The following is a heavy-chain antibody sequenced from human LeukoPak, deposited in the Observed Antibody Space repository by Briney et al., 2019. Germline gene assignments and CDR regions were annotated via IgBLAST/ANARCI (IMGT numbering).Heavy chain of an antibody. Sequence: GGSLRLSCVGTGFTFSTYAMNWVRQAPGKRLEWVSSISRGSTYIYYADSLRGRVTISRDDAENSLYLQMNSLRAEDTAVYYCARLKRLAAGTREYWGQGTLVTVSS. J-gene: IGHJ4*02. D-gene: IGHD6-13*01. V-gene: IGHV3-21*06. CDR3: ARLKRLAAGTREY. CDR1: GFTFSTYA. CDR2: ISRGSTYI.